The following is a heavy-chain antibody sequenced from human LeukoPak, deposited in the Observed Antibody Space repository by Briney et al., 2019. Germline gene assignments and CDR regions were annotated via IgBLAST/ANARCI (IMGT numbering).Heavy chain of an antibody. CDR3: ARLLVGVITTHSGDC. J-gene: IGHJ4*02. CDR1: SDSIGNSAYH. D-gene: IGHD3-22*01. CDR2: IYYNRGT. V-gene: IGHV4-39*01. Sequence: PSKTLSLTCTVSSDSIGNSAYHWGWIRQPPGRGLEWIGTIYYNRGTYYNPSLKSRVTISVDTSKNQFSLKLSSVTAADTAMYYCARLLVGVITTHSGDCWGQGTLVTVSS.